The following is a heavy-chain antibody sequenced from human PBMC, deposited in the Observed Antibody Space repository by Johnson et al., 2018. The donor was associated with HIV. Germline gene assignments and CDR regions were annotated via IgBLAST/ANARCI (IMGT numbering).Heavy chain of an antibody. V-gene: IGHV3-23*04. CDR3: AKDLNVITMIVGTDAFDI. D-gene: IGHD3-22*01. CDR1: GFTFSSYA. J-gene: IGHJ3*02. Sequence: VQLVESGGGVVQPGRSLRLSCAASGFTFSSYAMHWVRHAPGQGLEWVSAISGSSGSTYYADSVTGRFTISRDNSKNTLYLQMNSMRAEDTAVYYCAKDLNVITMIVGTDAFDIWGQGTMVTVSS. CDR2: ISGSSGST.